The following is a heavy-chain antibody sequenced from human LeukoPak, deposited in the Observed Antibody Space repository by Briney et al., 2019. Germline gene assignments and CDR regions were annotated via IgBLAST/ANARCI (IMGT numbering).Heavy chain of an antibody. CDR2: ISSSSSYI. D-gene: IGHD1-7*01. J-gene: IGHJ4*02. V-gene: IGHV3-21*01. CDR3: ARENWNYEWGY. Sequence: GGSLRLSCAASGFTFSSYRMNWVRQAPGKGLEWVSSISSSSSYIYYADSVKGRFTISRDNAKNSLYLQMNSLRAEDTAVYYCARENWNYEWGYWGQGTLVTVSS. CDR1: GFTFSSYR.